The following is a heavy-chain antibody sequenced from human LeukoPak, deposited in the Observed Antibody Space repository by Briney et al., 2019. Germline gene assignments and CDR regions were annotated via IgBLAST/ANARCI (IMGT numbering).Heavy chain of an antibody. CDR3: ARVSTAASLAIDY. J-gene: IGHJ4*02. V-gene: IGHV3-21*06. D-gene: IGHD6-13*01. Sequence: GGSLRLSCAASGFTFSDYNMNWVRQAPGKGLGWVSVISSSSTYIYYADSVKGRFTISRDNAKNSLYLQMNSLRAEDTAVYYCARVSTAASLAIDYWGQGTLVTVST. CDR1: GFTFSDYN. CDR2: ISSSSTYI.